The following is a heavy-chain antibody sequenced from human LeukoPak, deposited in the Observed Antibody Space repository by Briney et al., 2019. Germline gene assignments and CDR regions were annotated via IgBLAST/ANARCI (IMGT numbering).Heavy chain of an antibody. CDR2: IYSGGST. D-gene: IGHD6-19*01. CDR1: GFTVSSNY. CDR3: ARDFVAGPRGGY. Sequence: GGSLRLSCAASGFTVSSNYMSWVRQAPGKGLEWVSVIYSGGSTYYADSVKGRFTISRDNAKNSLYLQMNSLRAEDTAVYYCARDFVAGPRGGYWGQGTLVTVSS. J-gene: IGHJ4*02. V-gene: IGHV3-53*01.